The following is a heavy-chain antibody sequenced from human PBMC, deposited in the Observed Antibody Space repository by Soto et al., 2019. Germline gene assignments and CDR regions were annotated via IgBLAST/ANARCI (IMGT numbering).Heavy chain of an antibody. CDR1: GYTFTGYY. CDR2: INPNSGST. V-gene: IGHV1-2*04. CDR3: ARGSYGDYEGSIWFDP. J-gene: IGHJ5*02. D-gene: IGHD4-17*01. Sequence: ASVKVSCKASGYTFTGYYMQWVRQAPGQGLEWMGWINPNSGSTNYAQKFQGWVTMTRDTSTSTAYMELSRLRSEDTAVYYCARGSYGDYEGSIWFDPWGQGTLVTVSS.